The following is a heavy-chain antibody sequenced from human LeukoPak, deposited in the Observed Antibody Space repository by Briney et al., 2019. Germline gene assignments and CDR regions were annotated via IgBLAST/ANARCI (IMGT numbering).Heavy chain of an antibody. CDR1: GFPFDEYD. CDR3: AKAAFPYSSVWYGPLGH. J-gene: IGHJ1*01. Sequence: GRSLRLSCAASGFPFDEYDIHWVRQAPGKGLEWVSGISWNSGSIAYADSVKGRFTISRDNAKKSLYLQMSSLRPEDTALYYCAKAAFPYSSVWYGPLGHWGQGTLVTVSS. CDR2: ISWNSGSI. V-gene: IGHV3-9*01. D-gene: IGHD6-19*01.